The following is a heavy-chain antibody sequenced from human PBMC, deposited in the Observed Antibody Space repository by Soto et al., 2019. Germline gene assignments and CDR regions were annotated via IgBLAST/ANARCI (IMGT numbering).Heavy chain of an antibody. CDR1: GLGFTDNK. D-gene: IGHD6-25*01. CDR3: TTRSD. Sequence: EVQLVESGGDLVKPGGSLRLSCAASGLGFTDNKMTWIRQAPGKGLEWVGRIQKTADGGATDYAAPVKGRFTISRDDSKNTLYLQMNSLKTEDTAVEYCTTRSDWGQGNLVTVSS. J-gene: IGHJ4*02. CDR2: IQKTADGGAT. V-gene: IGHV3-15*01.